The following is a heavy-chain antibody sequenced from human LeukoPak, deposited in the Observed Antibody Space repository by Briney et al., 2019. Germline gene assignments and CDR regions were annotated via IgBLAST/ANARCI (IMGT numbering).Heavy chain of an antibody. V-gene: IGHV3-74*01. CDR2: INSDGSST. J-gene: IGHJ4*02. CDR1: GFTFSSYW. Sequence: PGGSLRLSRAASGFTFSSYWMHWVRQAPGKGLVWVSRINSDGSSTSYADSVKGRFTISRDNAKNTLYLQMNSLRAEDTAVYYCARGGTKPEVFDYWGQGTLVTVSS. CDR3: ARGGTKPEVFDY.